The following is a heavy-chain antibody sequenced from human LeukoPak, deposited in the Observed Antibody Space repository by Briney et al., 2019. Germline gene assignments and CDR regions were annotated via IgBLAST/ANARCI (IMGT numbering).Heavy chain of an antibody. D-gene: IGHD2-2*01. J-gene: IGHJ6*02. CDR3: ARAYPDYYYYGMDV. Sequence: GGSLRLSCAASGFTFSIYSMNWVRQAPGKGLEWVSAVSISGGSTYDKDSVKGRFTISRDNSKNMLYLQMNSLRAGDTAVYYCARAYPDYYYYGMDVWGQGTTVTVSS. CDR2: VSISGGST. V-gene: IGHV3-23*01. CDR1: GFTFSIYS.